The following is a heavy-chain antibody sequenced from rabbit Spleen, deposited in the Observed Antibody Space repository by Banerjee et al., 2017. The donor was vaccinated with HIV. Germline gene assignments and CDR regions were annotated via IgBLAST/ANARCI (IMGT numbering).Heavy chain of an antibody. Sequence: QEQLVESGGGLVQPEGSLTLTCKASGVSFSDKDVMCWVRQAPGKGLEWIACINASTGKPVYATWASGRFTISRTSSTTVTLRMTSLTAADRATYFCARDLVGVIGWNFKLWGQGTLVTVS. V-gene: IGHV1S45*01. CDR2: INASTGKP. CDR1: GVSFSDKDV. D-gene: IGHD1-1*01. CDR3: ARDLVGVIGWNFKL. J-gene: IGHJ4*01.